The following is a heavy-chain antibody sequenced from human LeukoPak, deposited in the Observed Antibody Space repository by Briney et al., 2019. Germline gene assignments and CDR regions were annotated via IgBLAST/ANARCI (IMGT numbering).Heavy chain of an antibody. CDR2: ISNTGSYI. J-gene: IGHJ4*02. CDR3: ARDRRAVTTTFDS. Sequence: GGSLRLSCVASGCTFNNYAMNWVRQAPGKGLEWVSSISNTGSYIYYADSVKGRFTVSRDNAKNSLYLQMNSLRAEDTAVYYCARDRRAVTTTFDSWGQGTLLTVSS. V-gene: IGHV3-21*01. D-gene: IGHD4-17*01. CDR1: GCTFNNYA.